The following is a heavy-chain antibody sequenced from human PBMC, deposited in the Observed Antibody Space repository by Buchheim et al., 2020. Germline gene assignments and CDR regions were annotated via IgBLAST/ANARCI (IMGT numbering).Heavy chain of an antibody. CDR1: GFTFSSYW. Sequence: EVLLVESGGGLVQPGGSLRLSCATSGFTFSSYWMTWVRRAPGRGLEWVANIKPDGNEMYYVDSVKGRFIISRDNPENYLYLQMNSLRAEDTAVYYCAKEHCSGGSCYVGLDYWGQGTL. D-gene: IGHD2-15*01. V-gene: IGHV3-7*04. CDR2: IKPDGNEM. CDR3: AKEHCSGGSCYVGLDY. J-gene: IGHJ4*02.